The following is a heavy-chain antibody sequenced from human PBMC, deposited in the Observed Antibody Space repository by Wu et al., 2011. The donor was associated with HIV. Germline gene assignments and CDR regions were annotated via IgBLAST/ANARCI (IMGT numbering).Heavy chain of an antibody. CDR3: ARDPYSSSFYYYYFMDV. CDR2: INPNSGGT. Sequence: QVQLVQSGAEVKKPGASVKVSCKASGYTFTGYYMHWVRQAPGQGLEWMGWINPNSGGTNFAQKFQGRVTMIRDTSITTAYMELSRLRSDDTAVYYCARDPYSSSFYYYYFMDVWGKGTTVTVSS. D-gene: IGHD6-6*01. V-gene: IGHV1-2*02. CDR1: GYTFTGYY. J-gene: IGHJ6*03.